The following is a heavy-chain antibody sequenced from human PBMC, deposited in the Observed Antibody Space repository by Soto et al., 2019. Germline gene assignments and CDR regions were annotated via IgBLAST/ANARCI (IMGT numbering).Heavy chain of an antibody. CDR2: IYYSGST. V-gene: IGHV4-59*08. Sequence: SETLCLTCTVSGGSIRSFYWSWIRQPPGKGLEWIGYIYYSGSTNYNPSLKSRVTISVDTSKNQFSLKLSSVTAADTAVYYCARLDHYYDNPGYWGQGTLVTVSS. CDR3: ARLDHYYDNPGY. CDR1: GGSIRSFY. J-gene: IGHJ4*02. D-gene: IGHD3-22*01.